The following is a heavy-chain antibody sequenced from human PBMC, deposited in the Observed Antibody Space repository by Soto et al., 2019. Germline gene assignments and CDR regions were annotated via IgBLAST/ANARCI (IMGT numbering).Heavy chain of an antibody. J-gene: IGHJ2*01. CDR2: IYYSGST. Sequence: QVQLQESGPGLVKPSQTLSLTCTVSGGSISSGDYYWSWIRQPPGKGLEWIGYIYYSGSTYYNPPHKRRVTISVDTSNNHFSLKLSSVTAADTAVYYCARDRDDSSGRYNWHFDLWGRGNLVTVSS. D-gene: IGHD3-22*01. V-gene: IGHV4-30-4*01. CDR1: GGSISSGDYY. CDR3: ARDRDDSSGRYNWHFDL.